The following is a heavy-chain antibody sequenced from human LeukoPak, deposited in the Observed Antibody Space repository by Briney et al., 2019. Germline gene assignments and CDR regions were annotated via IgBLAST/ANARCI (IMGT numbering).Heavy chain of an antibody. J-gene: IGHJ3*02. CDR1: GGSISSYY. V-gene: IGHV4-4*07. D-gene: IGHD2-15*01. CDR2: IDTSGST. CDR3: ARGYCSGGSCYRYDAFDI. Sequence: TSETLSLTCTVSGGSISSYYWSWIRQPAGKGLEWIGRIDTSGSTNYNPSLKSRVTMSVDTSKNQFSLKLSSVTAADTAVYYCARGYCSGGSCYRYDAFDIWGQGTMVTVSS.